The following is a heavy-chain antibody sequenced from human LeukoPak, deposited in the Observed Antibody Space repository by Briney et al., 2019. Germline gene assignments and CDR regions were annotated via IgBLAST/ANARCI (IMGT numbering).Heavy chain of an antibody. Sequence: ASVKVSCKASGYTFTSYGINWVRQAPGQGLEWMGWISVNNGNTNYAQKLQGRVTMTTDTSTSTAYMELRSLRSDDTAVYYCARGATATTVTSFNYWGLGTLVTVSS. D-gene: IGHD4-17*01. J-gene: IGHJ4*02. CDR1: GYTFTSYG. V-gene: IGHV1-18*01. CDR2: ISVNNGNT. CDR3: ARGATATTVTSFNY.